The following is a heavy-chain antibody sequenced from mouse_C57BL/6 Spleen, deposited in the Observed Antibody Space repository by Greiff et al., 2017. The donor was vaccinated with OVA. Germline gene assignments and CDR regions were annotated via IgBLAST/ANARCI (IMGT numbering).Heavy chain of an antibody. J-gene: IGHJ3*01. CDR3: ARDYGSSFAY. Sequence: QVQLKQSGAELVKPGASVKISCKASGYAFSSYWMNGVWERPAKFLEWIGQMYPGDGDTNYNGKFKGKATLTADKSSSTAYMQLSSLTSEDSAVYFCARDYGSSFAYWGQGTLVTVSA. V-gene: IGHV1-80*01. CDR2: MYPGDGDT. CDR1: GYAFSSYW. D-gene: IGHD1-1*01.